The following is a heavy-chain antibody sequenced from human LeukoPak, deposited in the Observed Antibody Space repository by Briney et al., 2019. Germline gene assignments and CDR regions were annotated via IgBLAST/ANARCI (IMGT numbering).Heavy chain of an antibody. D-gene: IGHD5-18*01. CDR3: SRERGDREFDY. CDR1: GFTFSSYG. Sequence: GGSLRLSCAASGFTFSSYGMHWVRQAPGKGLEWVAVIWYDGSNKYYADSVKGRFTISRDNSKNTVFLQMDSLRAEDTAQYYCSRERGDREFDYWGQGIMVTVSS. V-gene: IGHV3-33*01. CDR2: IWYDGSNK. J-gene: IGHJ4*02.